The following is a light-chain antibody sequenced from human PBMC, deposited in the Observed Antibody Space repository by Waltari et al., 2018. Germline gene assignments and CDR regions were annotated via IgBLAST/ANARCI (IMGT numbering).Light chain of an antibody. Sequence: DHVMTQSPESLAVSLGDRATITCKSTQSVLYSSNNKNSLAWYQQKPGQPPKLLIYWASNRESGVPDRFSGSGSGTDFTLTTSSLQAEDVAVYYCQQYDSTPQTFGQGTKLEIK. J-gene: IGKJ2*01. V-gene: IGKV4-1*01. CDR1: QSVLYSSNNKNS. CDR2: WAS. CDR3: QQYDSTPQT.